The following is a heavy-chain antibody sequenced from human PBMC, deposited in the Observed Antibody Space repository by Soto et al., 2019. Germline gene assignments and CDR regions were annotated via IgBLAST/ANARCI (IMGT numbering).Heavy chain of an antibody. CDR2: IYYSGNT. CDR1: GGPINSSGYY. Sequence: QVQLQESDPGLVKPSQTLSLTRTVSGGPINSSGYYWSWIRQHPGKGLVWIGYIYYSGNTHYNPSLRSRVIMSLIAAKNQFSLKLNAVSAAETAVYYCASVRCGSTSCLRVDYGGQGTLATVSS. D-gene: IGHD2-2*01. J-gene: IGHJ4*02. CDR3: ASVRCGSTSCLRVDY. V-gene: IGHV4-31*03.